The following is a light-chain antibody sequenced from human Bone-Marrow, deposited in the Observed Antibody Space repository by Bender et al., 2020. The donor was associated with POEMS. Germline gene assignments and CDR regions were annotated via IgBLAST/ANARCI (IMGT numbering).Light chain of an antibody. CDR2: DVS. CDR3: SSYAGSSTVV. J-gene: IGLJ2*01. V-gene: IGLV2-14*03. CDR1: SSDVGGYNY. Sequence: QSALTQPASVSGSPGQSITISCTGTSSDVGGYNYVSWYQQHPGKVPKLLIYDVSNRPSGVSTRFSGSKSGNTASLTIAGLLAEDESDYYCSSYAGSSTVVFGGGTKLTVL.